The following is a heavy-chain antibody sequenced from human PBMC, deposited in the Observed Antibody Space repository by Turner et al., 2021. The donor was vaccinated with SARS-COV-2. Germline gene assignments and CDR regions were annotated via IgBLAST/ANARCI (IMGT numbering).Heavy chain of an antibody. CDR1: GVTVSSNY. V-gene: IGHV3-53*04. Sequence: VQLVESGGGLVQPGGSLRLSCAAGGVTVSSNYMSWVRQAPGKGLEWVSVSYSGGSTYYADSVKGRFTISRHNSKNTLYLQMNSLRAEDTAVYYCARDLIAYGMDVWGQGTTVTVSS. CDR2: SYSGGST. D-gene: IGHD3-16*01. CDR3: ARDLIAYGMDV. J-gene: IGHJ6*02.